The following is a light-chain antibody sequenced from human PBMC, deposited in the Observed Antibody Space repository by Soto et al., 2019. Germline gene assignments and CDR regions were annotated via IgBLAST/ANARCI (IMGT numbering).Light chain of an antibody. V-gene: IGLV2-11*01. CDR3: CSYAGSYTWV. Sequence: QSVLTQPRSVSRSPGQSITISCTGTSSDVGGYNYVSWYQQHPGKAPKLMIYDVSKRPSGVPDRFSGSKSGNTASLTISGLQAEDEADYYCCSYAGSYTWVFGGGTKLT. CDR2: DVS. CDR1: SSDVGGYNY. J-gene: IGLJ3*02.